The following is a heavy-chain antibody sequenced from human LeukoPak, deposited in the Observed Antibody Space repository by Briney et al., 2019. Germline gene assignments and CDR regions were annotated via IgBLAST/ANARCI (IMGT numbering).Heavy chain of an antibody. CDR2: IYSGGST. J-gene: IGHJ4*02. CDR3: ARPRTESFDFDY. CDR1: GFTVSSNY. D-gene: IGHD3-3*01. Sequence: GGSLRLSCAASGFTVSSNYMSWVRQAPGKGLEWVSVIYSGGSTYYADSVKGRFTISRDNSKNTLYLQMHSLRAADMAVYYCARPRTESFDFDYWRQGPLVPVSS. V-gene: IGHV3-53*01.